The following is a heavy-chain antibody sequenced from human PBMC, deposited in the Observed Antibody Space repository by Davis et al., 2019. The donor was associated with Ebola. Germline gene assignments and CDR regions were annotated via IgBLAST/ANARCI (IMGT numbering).Heavy chain of an antibody. CDR1: GYTFNKHG. CDR2: ISASNGRT. J-gene: IGHJ4*02. V-gene: IGHV1-18*01. D-gene: IGHD2/OR15-2a*01. Sequence: AASVKVSCKASGYTFNKHGIIRVRQVPGQGLEWMGWISASNGRTNYAQNFQGRVTMTTDTSTSTAHMELRSLTSGDTALYFCARDTRSVYARAPFDYWGQGTLVTVSS. CDR3: ARDTRSVYARAPFDY.